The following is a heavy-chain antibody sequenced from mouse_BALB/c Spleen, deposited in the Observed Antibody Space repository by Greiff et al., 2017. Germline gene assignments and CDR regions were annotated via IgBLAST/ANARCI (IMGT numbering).Heavy chain of an antibody. D-gene: IGHD1-1*01. CDR3: ARGPYGSPSWFAY. J-gene: IGHJ3*01. CDR1: GFTFSSYA. V-gene: IGHV5-6-5*01. CDR2: ISSGGST. Sequence: EVKLMESGGGLVKPGGSLKLSCAASGFTFSSYAMSWVRQTPEKRLEWVASISSGGSTYYPDSVKGRFTISRDNARNILYLQMSSLRSEDTAMYYCARGPYGSPSWFAYWGQGTLVTVSA.